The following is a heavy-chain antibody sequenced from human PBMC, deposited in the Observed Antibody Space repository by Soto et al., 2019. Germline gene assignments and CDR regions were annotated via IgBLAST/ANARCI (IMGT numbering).Heavy chain of an antibody. CDR2: IYSGGST. Sequence: GGSLRLSCAASGFTVSSNYMSWVRQAPGKGLEWVSVIYSGGSTYYADSVKGRFTISRDNSKNTLYLQMNSLRAEDTAVYYCARGNGYCSSTSCYVSYYFQHWGQGTLVTVSS. J-gene: IGHJ1*01. V-gene: IGHV3-66*01. D-gene: IGHD2-2*01. CDR1: GFTVSSNY. CDR3: ARGNGYCSSTSCYVSYYFQH.